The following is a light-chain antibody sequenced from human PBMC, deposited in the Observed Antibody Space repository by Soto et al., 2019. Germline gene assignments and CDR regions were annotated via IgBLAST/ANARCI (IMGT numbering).Light chain of an antibody. V-gene: IGLV2-14*01. J-gene: IGLJ1*01. Sequence: QSVLTQPASVSGSPGQSITISCTGTSSDVGGYNYVSWYQQHPGKAPKLMIYDVSNRPSGVSNRFSGSKSGNTASLTISGLQAEDEADYYCSSYTSSSNVYVFGTGNKVTVL. CDR3: SSYTSSSNVYV. CDR1: SSDVGGYNY. CDR2: DVS.